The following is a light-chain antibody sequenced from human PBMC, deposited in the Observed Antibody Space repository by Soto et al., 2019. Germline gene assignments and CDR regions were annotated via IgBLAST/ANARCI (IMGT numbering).Light chain of an antibody. Sequence: EIVLTQSPGTLSLSPGERATLSCRASQSVSSSYLAWYQQKPGQAPRLLIYGASSRATGIPDRFSGSGSGTEFTLTISRLDPEDFAVYYCQQYGSSPGTFGQVTKVEIK. CDR3: QQYGSSPGT. CDR1: QSVSSSY. J-gene: IGKJ1*01. V-gene: IGKV3-20*01. CDR2: GAS.